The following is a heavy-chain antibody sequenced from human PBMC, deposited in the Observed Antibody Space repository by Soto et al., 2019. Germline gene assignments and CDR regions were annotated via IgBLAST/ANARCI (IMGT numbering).Heavy chain of an antibody. V-gene: IGHV3-64D*06. J-gene: IGHJ6*02. CDR2: IGSNGGST. D-gene: IGHD3-3*01. CDR3: VKDGGLRFLEWLLSLDV. Sequence: GGSLRLSCSASGFTFSSYAMHWVRQAPGKGLEYVSAIGSNGGSTYYADSVKGRFTISRDNSKNTLYLQMSSLRAEDTAVYYCVKDGGLRFLEWLLSLDVWGQGTTVTVSS. CDR1: GFTFSSYA.